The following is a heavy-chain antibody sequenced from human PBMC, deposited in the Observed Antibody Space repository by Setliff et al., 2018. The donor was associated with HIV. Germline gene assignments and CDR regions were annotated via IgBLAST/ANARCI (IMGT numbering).Heavy chain of an antibody. D-gene: IGHD3-10*01. CDR1: GFTFTSYA. J-gene: IGHJ6*02. Sequence: GGSLRLSCVASGFTFTSYAMSWVRQAPGKGLEWVSTISGSGHTTYYAESVKGRLTISRDNSQNTLSLQLNSLGTDDTAIYFCAKRYGTFGDLEGTDVWGQGTAVTVSS. CDR2: ISGSGHTT. V-gene: IGHV3-23*01. CDR3: AKRYGTFGDLEGTDV.